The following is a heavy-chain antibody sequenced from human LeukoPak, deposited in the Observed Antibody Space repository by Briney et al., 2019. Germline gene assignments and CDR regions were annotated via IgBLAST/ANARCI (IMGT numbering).Heavy chain of an antibody. CDR2: INWNGGST. V-gene: IGHV3-20*01. CDR3: ARAGPTYYYDSSGSLDV. CDR1: GFTFDDYG. D-gene: IGHD3-22*01. J-gene: IGHJ6*04. Sequence: GGSLRLSCAASGFTFDDYGMSWVRQAPGKGLEWVSGINWNGGSTGYADSVKGRFTISRDNAKNSLYLQMNSLRAEDTALYHCARAGPTYYYDSSGSLDVWGKGTTVTISS.